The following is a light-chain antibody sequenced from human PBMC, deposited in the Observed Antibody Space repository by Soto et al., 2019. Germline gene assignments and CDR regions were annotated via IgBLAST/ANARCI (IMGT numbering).Light chain of an antibody. Sequence: IQMTQSPSSLSACVGDRVTITCRASQSIDRYLNWYQQKPGTAPKLLISGASSLRSGVPSRFSGSGSGTDLTLTINSLQPEDFATYYCQQGSRTLTFGGGTKVDI. CDR2: GAS. CDR3: QQGSRTLT. CDR1: QSIDRY. V-gene: IGKV1-39*01. J-gene: IGKJ4*01.